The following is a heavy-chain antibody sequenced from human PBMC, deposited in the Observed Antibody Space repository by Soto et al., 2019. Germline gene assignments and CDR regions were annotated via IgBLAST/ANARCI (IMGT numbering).Heavy chain of an antibody. CDR3: ARVWGGAFDI. D-gene: IGHD3-10*01. V-gene: IGHV4-59*01. J-gene: IGHJ3*02. CDR1: GGSISSYY. Sequence: QVQLQESGPGLVKPSETLSLTCTVSGGSISSYYWSWIRQPPGKGLEWIGYIYYSGSTNYNPSLMSRVTISADTSKNQFSLKLSSVTAADTAVYYCARVWGGAFDIWGQGTMVTVSS. CDR2: IYYSGST.